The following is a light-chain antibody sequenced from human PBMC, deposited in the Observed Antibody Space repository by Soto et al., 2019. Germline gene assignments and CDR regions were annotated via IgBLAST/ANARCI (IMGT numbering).Light chain of an antibody. CDR2: DAL. J-gene: IGKJ5*01. CDR3: QQRSNWSIT. V-gene: IGKV3-11*01. CDR1: QSISTY. Sequence: EIVLTQSPATLALSPRERPTLPCMASQSISTYLAWYQQKSCQAPRLLIYDALQSAPGIPARFSGSGSGTDFALAVSSLEPEDFAVYYCQQRSNWSITFGPGTRLEIK.